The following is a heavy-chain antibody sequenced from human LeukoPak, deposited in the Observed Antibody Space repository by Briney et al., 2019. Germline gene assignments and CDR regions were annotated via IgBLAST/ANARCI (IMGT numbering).Heavy chain of an antibody. CDR3: ARDPWFGEPQYYFDY. CDR2: ISYDGSDK. D-gene: IGHD3-10*01. V-gene: IGHV3-30*03. CDR1: GFTFSSYG. J-gene: IGHJ4*02. Sequence: PGGSLRLSCAASGFTFSSYGMHWVRQAPGKGLEWVGVISYDGSDKYYADSVKGRFTISRGNSKNTLYLQTNSLRAEDTAVYYCARDPWFGEPQYYFDYWGQGTLVTVSS.